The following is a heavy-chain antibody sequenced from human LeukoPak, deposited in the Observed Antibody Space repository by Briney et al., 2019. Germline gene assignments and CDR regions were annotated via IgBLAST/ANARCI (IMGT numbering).Heavy chain of an antibody. J-gene: IGHJ4*02. D-gene: IGHD5-18*01. CDR3: AKDPQLWDRGDFDY. CDR2: IRGSGGST. V-gene: IGHV3-23*01. Sequence: PGGSLRLSCAASGFTFSSYAVSWVRQAPGKGLEWVSAIRGSGGSTYYADSVKGRFTISRDNSKNTLYLQMNSQRAEDTAVYYCAKDPQLWDRGDFDYWGQGTLVTVSS. CDR1: GFTFSSYA.